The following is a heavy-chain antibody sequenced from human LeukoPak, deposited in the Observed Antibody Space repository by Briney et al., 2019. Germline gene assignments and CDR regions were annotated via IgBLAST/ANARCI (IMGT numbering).Heavy chain of an antibody. D-gene: IGHD3-22*01. CDR1: GLTFSSHW. J-gene: IGHJ5*02. Sequence: GGSLRLSCAASGLTFSSHWMNWVRQAPGKGLEWVGRVRSNSDGGTIDYAAPVKGRFTLSRDDSKTTLYLQMNSPQTEDTAVYYCATDFYDSTWGQGTLVTVSS. CDR2: VRSNSDGGTI. CDR3: ATDFYDST. V-gene: IGHV3-15*07.